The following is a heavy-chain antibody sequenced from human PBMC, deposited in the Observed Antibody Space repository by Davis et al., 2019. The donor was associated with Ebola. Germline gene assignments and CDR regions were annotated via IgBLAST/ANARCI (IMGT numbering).Heavy chain of an antibody. D-gene: IGHD3-16*02. CDR1: GFTFSRYG. Sequence: GESLKISCAASGFTFSRYGMHWVRQAPGKGLEWVSRINSHGSSTSYADSVKGRFTISRDNSKSTLYLQMDSLSTEDTAVYYCAKDPRRLYDYIWGSYRSYYFDNWGQGTLITVSS. CDR3: AKDPRRLYDYIWGSYRSYYFDN. CDR2: INSHGSST. V-gene: IGHV3-74*01. J-gene: IGHJ4*02.